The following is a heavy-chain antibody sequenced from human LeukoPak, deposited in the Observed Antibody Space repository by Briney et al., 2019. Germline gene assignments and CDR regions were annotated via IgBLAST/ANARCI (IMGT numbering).Heavy chain of an antibody. D-gene: IGHD3-10*01. V-gene: IGHV3-7*01. J-gene: IGHJ4*02. Sequence: GGSLRLSCAPSGFTFTTYLMSWVHQAPGEGLEWVANIKQDESEQYYVDSVKGTFTISRDNAENSLYLQMNRLRAEDTAVYYCARGKGLDYWGEGTPVTVSS. CDR3: ARGKGLDY. CDR1: GFTFTTYL. CDR2: IKQDESEQ.